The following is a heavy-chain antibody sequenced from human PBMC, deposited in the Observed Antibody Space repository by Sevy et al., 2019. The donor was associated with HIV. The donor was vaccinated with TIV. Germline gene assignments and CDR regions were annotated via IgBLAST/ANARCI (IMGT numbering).Heavy chain of an antibody. CDR3: ARDLSGSNPWAYYYYGMDV. J-gene: IGHJ6*02. Sequence: GGSLRLSCAASGFTFSSYSMNWVRQAPGKGLEWVSYISSSSSTIYYADSVKGRFTISRDNAKNSLYLQMNSLRAEDTAVYYCARDLSGSNPWAYYYYGMDVWGQGTTVTVSS. CDR1: GFTFSSYS. D-gene: IGHD4-4*01. V-gene: IGHV3-48*01. CDR2: ISSSSSTI.